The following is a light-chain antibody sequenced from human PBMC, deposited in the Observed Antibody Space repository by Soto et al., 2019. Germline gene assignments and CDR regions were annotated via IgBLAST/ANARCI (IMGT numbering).Light chain of an antibody. Sequence: IQITQSPSSLSASVGDRVTITCRASQSISSFVNWYQQKPGKAPKLLIHAASSLQSGVPSRFSGSGSGTDFTLTISSLQPEDFATYYCQQSYSTPRAFGQGTKVDIK. V-gene: IGKV1-39*01. J-gene: IGKJ1*01. CDR1: QSISSF. CDR3: QQSYSTPRA. CDR2: AAS.